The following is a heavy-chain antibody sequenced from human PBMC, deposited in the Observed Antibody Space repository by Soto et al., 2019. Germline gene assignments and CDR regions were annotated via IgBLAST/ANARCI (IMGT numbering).Heavy chain of an antibody. V-gene: IGHV4-59*01. CDR2: IYYSGST. D-gene: IGHD3-10*01. CDR3: GTKLGFGELFDYYYRMEV. CDR1: GGSISSYY. J-gene: IGHJ6*02. Sequence: SETLSLTCTVSGGSISSYYWSWIRQPPGKGLEWIGYIYYSGSTNYNPSLKSRVTISVDTSKNQFSLKLSSVTAADTAVYYCGTKLGFGELFDYYYRMEVWGQGNTVTV.